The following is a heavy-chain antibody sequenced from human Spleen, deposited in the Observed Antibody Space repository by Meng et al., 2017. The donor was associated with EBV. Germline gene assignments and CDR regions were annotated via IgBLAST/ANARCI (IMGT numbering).Heavy chain of an antibody. CDR3: AAVGGSCFDH. D-gene: IGHD3-16*01. CDR2: ISSDGGNI. CDR1: GFTFSSYT. J-gene: IGHJ4*02. V-gene: IGHV3-30*01. Sequence: QVQLGGAGGGVVPPARSLTLSCAAFGFTFSSYTMYWVRQAPGKGLEWVAVISSDGGNIHYADSVKGRFTISRDNSRNTLSLQMNSLRGADTAVYYCAAVGGSCFDHWGQGTLVTVSS.